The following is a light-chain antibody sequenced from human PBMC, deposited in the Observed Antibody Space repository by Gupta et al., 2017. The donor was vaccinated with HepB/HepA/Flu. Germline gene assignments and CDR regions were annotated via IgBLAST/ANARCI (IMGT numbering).Light chain of an antibody. CDR1: GSHAIYYNH. Sequence: SALAHPASVSGSPGQSFTVSCAGTGSHAIYYNHVSRLQQHPGKAPKLIIYDADNRPSGVSDRFTGSQSGESSSLTISGRQAEDEADYYCSAYTASSTVVFGGGTKLTVL. CDR2: DAD. J-gene: IGLJ2*01. V-gene: IGLV2-14*03. CDR3: SAYTASSTVV.